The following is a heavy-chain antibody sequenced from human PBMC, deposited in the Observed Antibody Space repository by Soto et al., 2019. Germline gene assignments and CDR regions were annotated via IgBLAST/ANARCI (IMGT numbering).Heavy chain of an antibody. Sequence: SVKVSCKASGGTLSSYAISWVRQAPGQGLEWMGGIIPIFGTANYAQKFQGRVTITADESTSTAYMELSSLRSEDTAVYYCASGMVFGSIDYWGQGTLVTVSS. J-gene: IGHJ4*02. D-gene: IGHD1-20*01. CDR1: GGTLSSYA. V-gene: IGHV1-69*13. CDR3: ASGMVFGSIDY. CDR2: IIPIFGTA.